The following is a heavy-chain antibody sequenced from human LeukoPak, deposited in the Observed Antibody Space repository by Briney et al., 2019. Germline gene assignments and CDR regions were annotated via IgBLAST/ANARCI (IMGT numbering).Heavy chain of an antibody. V-gene: IGHV3-21*01. CDR2: ISSSSSYI. CDR3: ARDLGQYYDTSDNWFDP. D-gene: IGHD3-22*01. CDR1: GFTFSSYS. Sequence: PGGSLRLSCAASGFTFSSYSMNWVRQAPGKGLEWVSSISSSSSYIYYADSVKGRFTISRDNAKNSLYLQMNSLRAEDTAVYYCARDLGQYYDTSDNWFDPWGQGTLVTVSS. J-gene: IGHJ5*02.